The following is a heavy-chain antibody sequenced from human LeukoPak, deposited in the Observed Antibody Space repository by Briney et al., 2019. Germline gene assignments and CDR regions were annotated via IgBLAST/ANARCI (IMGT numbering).Heavy chain of an antibody. J-gene: IGHJ4*02. CDR2: IIPIFGTA. V-gene: IGHV1-69*05. CDR3: ARDSWDSRSSLYCFDS. CDR1: GGTFSSYA. D-gene: IGHD6-6*01. Sequence: SVKVSCKASGGTFSSYAISWVRQAPGQGLEWMGGIIPIFGTANYAQKFQGRVTITTDESSSTAYMELSSLTSEDTAVYYCARDSWDSRSSLYCFDSWGQGPLVTVSS.